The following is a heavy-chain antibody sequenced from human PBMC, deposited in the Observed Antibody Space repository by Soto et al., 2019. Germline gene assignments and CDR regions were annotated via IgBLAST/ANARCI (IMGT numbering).Heavy chain of an antibody. CDR2: ISYDGSNK. CDR3: AEGYSSTLRLDY. Sequence: VQLVESGGGVVQPGRSLRLSCAASGFTFSSYAMHWVRQAPGKGLEWVAVISYDGSNKYYADSVKGRFTISRDNSKNTLYLQMNSLRAEDTAVYYWAEGYSSTLRLDYWGQGTLVTVSS. V-gene: IGHV3-30-3*01. CDR1: GFTFSSYA. D-gene: IGHD6-13*01. J-gene: IGHJ4*02.